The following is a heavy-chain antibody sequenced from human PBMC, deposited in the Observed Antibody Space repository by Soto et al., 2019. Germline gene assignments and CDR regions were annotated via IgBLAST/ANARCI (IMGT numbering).Heavy chain of an antibody. CDR3: AIAACTTVTNRLNDVFDV. Sequence: QVQLVQSGAEVKKPGASVRVSCKASGYTFTNYYIDWVRQAPGQGLECLGIINPNGGSTTYVQKFQGRVTMTRDTSTSTVYMELSRLRSEDTAVYYCAIAACTTVTNRLNDVFDVWGQGTMVTVSS. J-gene: IGHJ3*01. D-gene: IGHD4-4*01. V-gene: IGHV1-46*03. CDR1: GYTFTNYY. CDR2: INPNGGST.